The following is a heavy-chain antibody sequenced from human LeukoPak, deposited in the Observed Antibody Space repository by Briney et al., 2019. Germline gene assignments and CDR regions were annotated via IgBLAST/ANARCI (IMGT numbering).Heavy chain of an antibody. CDR2: ISYDGSNK. Sequence: GGSLRLSCAASGFTFSSYAMHWVRRAPGKGLEWVAVISYDGSNKYYADSVKGRFTISRDNSKNTLYLQMNSLRAEDTAVYYCARGGLNYYDSSGPSDYWGQGTLVTVSS. J-gene: IGHJ4*02. CDR3: ARGGLNYYDSSGPSDY. D-gene: IGHD3-22*01. CDR1: GFTFSSYA. V-gene: IGHV3-30-3*01.